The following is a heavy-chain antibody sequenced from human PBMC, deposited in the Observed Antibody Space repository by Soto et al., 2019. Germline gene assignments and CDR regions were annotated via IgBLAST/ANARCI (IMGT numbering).Heavy chain of an antibody. V-gene: IGHV3-21*06. CDR1: GFTFTRYS. J-gene: IGHJ4*02. CDR3: ARESEDLTSNFDY. Sequence: PGGSLRLSCAASGFTFTRYSMNWVRQAPGKGLEWVSSISSTTNYIYYGDSMKGRFTISRDNAKNSLYLDMNSLRAEDTAVYYCARESEDLTSNFDYWGQGTLVTVSS. CDR2: ISSTTNYI.